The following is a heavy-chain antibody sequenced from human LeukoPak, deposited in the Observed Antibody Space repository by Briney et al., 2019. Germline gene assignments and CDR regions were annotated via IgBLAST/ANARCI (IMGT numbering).Heavy chain of an antibody. J-gene: IGHJ5*02. Sequence: GGSLRLSCAASGFTFSSSAMSWVRQAPGKGLEWVSAISNNGGYTYYADSVQGRFTISRDNSKSTLCLQMNSLRAEDTAVYYCAKDAYLWFGEFLNWFDPWGQGTLVTVSS. D-gene: IGHD3-10*01. CDR3: AKDAYLWFGEFLNWFDP. CDR1: GFTFSSSA. CDR2: ISNNGGYT. V-gene: IGHV3-23*01.